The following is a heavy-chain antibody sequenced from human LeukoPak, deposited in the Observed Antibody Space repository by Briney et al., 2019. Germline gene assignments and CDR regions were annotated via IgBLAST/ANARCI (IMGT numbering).Heavy chain of an antibody. D-gene: IGHD3-10*01. J-gene: IGHJ4*02. V-gene: IGHV4-34*01. CDR1: GGSISGYH. CDR3: ARRAGAPDFDV. CDR2: ITHSGGG. Sequence: SETLSLACTVSGGSISGYHWSWIRQPPGKGLEWIGEITHSGGGNYNPSLKSRVTISVDSSQNRFSLKVLSVTAADTAVYYCARRAGAPDFDVWGLGTLVSVSS.